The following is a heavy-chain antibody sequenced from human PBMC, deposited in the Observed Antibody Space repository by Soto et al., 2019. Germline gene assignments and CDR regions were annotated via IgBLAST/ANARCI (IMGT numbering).Heavy chain of an antibody. CDR3: ARLRRNYYYMDV. D-gene: IGHD1-1*01. J-gene: IGHJ6*03. V-gene: IGHV4-39*01. Sequence: SETLSLTCTVSGGSISSSSYYWGWIRQPPGKGLEWIGSIYYSGSTYYNPSLKSRVTISVDTSKNQFSLKLSSVTAADTAVYYCARLRRNYYYMDVWGKGTTVTVSS. CDR1: GGSISSSSYY. CDR2: IYYSGST.